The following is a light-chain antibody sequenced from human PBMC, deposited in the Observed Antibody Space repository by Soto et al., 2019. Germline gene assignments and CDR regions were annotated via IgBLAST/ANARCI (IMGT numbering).Light chain of an antibody. CDR2: AAS. V-gene: IGKV1-27*01. CDR1: QGISNY. Sequence: DIRMTQSPSSLSASVGDRVTITCRASQGISNYLAWYQQKPGKVPKLLIYAASTLQSGVPSRFSGSGSGTDFTLTISSLQPKDVATYYWQKYNSAPRTFGQGTKVEIK. CDR3: QKYNSAPRT. J-gene: IGKJ1*01.